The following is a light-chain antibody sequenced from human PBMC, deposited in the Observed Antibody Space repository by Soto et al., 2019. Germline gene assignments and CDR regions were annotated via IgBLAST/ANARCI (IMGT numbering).Light chain of an antibody. V-gene: IGLV2-14*01. J-gene: IGLJ1*01. CDR3: SSYTSSSTLYV. CDR1: SSDVGGYNY. Sequence: SALTQPASVSGSPGQSITISCTGTSSDVGGYNYVSWYQQHPGKAPQLMIYDVSNRPSGVSNRFSGSKSGNTASLTISGLQAEDEADYYCSSYTSSSTLYVFGTGTKLTVL. CDR2: DVS.